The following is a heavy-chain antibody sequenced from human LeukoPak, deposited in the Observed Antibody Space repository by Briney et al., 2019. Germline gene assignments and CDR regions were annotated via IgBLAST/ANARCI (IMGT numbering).Heavy chain of an antibody. Sequence: SESLSLTCTVSGASVSSGDYHWSWVRQAPGKGLEWIGHNQNPSYNPSLKSRVVISIHTSRNQFSLTLNTVTAADTATYFCVTYFVNGGGRGHWGPGALVTVSS. J-gene: IGHJ4*02. D-gene: IGHD3-9*01. CDR2: HNQNP. CDR1: GASVSSGDYH. CDR3: VTYFVNGGGRGH. V-gene: IGHV4-61*08.